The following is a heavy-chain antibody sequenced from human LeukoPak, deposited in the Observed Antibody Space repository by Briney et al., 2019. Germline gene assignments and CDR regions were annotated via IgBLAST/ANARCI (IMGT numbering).Heavy chain of an antibody. CDR1: GGSISSRNYY. CDR3: ATFNGYSSSWYVFDY. Sequence: SETLSLTCSVSGGSISSRNYYWGWLRQPPGKGLEWIGSIYYSGSTYYNPSLKSRVTISVDTSKNQFSLKLSSVTAADTAVYYCATFNGYSSSWYVFDYWGQGTLVTVSS. J-gene: IGHJ4*02. V-gene: IGHV4-39*01. CDR2: IYYSGST. D-gene: IGHD6-13*01.